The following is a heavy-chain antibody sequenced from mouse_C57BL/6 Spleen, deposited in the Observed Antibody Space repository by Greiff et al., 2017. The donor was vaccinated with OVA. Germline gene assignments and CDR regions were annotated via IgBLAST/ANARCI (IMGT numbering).Heavy chain of an antibody. CDR3: ARSVYYCGSSYWYFDV. D-gene: IGHD1-1*01. J-gene: IGHJ1*03. CDR2: INPNYGTT. Sequence: EVQLQQSGPELVKPGASVKISCKASGYSFTDYNMNWVKQSNGKSLEWIGVINPNYGTTSYNQKFKGKATLSVDQSSSTAYMQLNSLTSEDSAVYYCARSVYYCGSSYWYFDVWGTGTTVTVSS. CDR1: GYSFTDYN. V-gene: IGHV1-39*01.